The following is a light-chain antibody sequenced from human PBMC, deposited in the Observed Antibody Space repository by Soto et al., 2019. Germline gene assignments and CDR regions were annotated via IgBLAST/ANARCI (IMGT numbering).Light chain of an antibody. CDR1: QSSSTN. CDR2: GVS. Sequence: EIVLTQSPATLSVSPGERDTLSCRASQSSSTNLAGYQQRPGQAPRLLFYGVSTRATDIPARFSDSGSWKEFTLTITSLQSEDFAVYYCQQYNSWPWTFGQGTKVELK. CDR3: QQYNSWPWT. V-gene: IGKV3-15*01. J-gene: IGKJ1*01.